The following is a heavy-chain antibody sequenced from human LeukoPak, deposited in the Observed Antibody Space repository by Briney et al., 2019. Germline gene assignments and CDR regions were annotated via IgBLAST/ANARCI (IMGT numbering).Heavy chain of an antibody. Sequence: AGESLKISCKGSGYSFTSYWIGWVRQMPGKGLEWMGIIYPGDSDTRYSPSFQGQVTISADKSISTAYLQWSSLKASDTAMYYCARLDCSGGSCYAFDYWGQGTLVTVSS. D-gene: IGHD2-15*01. CDR1: GYSFTSYW. J-gene: IGHJ4*02. CDR3: ARLDCSGGSCYAFDY. V-gene: IGHV5-51*01. CDR2: IYPGDSDT.